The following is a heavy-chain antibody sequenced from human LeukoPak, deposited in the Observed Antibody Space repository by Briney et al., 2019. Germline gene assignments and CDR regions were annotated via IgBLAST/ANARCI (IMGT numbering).Heavy chain of an antibody. CDR3: ARDRITMVRGVNYYMDV. Sequence: GGSLRLSCAASGFTFSSYWMSWVRQAPGKGLEWVANIKQDGSEKYYVDSVKGRFTISRDNAKNSLYLQMNSLRAEDTAVYYCARDRITMVRGVNYYMDVWGKGTTVTISS. D-gene: IGHD3-10*01. CDR1: GFTFSSYW. CDR2: IKQDGSEK. V-gene: IGHV3-7*01. J-gene: IGHJ6*03.